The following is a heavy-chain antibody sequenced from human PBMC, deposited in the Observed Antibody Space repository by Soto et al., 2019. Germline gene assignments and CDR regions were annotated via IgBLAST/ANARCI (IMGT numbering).Heavy chain of an antibody. Sequence: QVQLVQSGAEVKKPGSSVRVSCKVSGGSFRNYGITWVRQAPGPGLEWMGGIMPIFGTANYAQKFQGRVTISADELTTTVSLELSSLISDDTAVYFCARARDYDLLTAREYAFDVWGQGTTVAVS. CDR3: ARARDYDLLTAREYAFDV. V-gene: IGHV1-69*01. D-gene: IGHD3-9*01. CDR1: GGSFRNYG. CDR2: IMPIFGTA. J-gene: IGHJ6*02.